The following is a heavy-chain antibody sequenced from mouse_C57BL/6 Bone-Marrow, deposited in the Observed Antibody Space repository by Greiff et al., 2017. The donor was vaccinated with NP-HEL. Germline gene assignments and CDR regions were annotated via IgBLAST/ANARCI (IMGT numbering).Heavy chain of an antibody. CDR1: GYTFTSYW. CDR3: ARSGWVVPFDY. CDR2: IDPSDSYT. V-gene: IGHV1-69*01. D-gene: IGHD3-1*01. J-gene: IGHJ2*01. Sequence: QVQLQQPGAELVMPGASVKLSCKASGYTFTSYWMHWVKQRPGQGLEWIGEIDPSDSYTNYNQKFKGKSTLTVDKSSSTAYMQLSSLTSEDSAVYYCARSGWVVPFDYWGQGTTLTVSS.